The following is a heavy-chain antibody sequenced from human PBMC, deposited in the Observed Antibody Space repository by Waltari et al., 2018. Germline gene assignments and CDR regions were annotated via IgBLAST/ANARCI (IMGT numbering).Heavy chain of an antibody. D-gene: IGHD6-13*01. CDR3: ARVLAAALGLFDL. V-gene: IGHV4-59*11. Sequence: QVQLQESGPGLVKPSETLSLTCTVSGDSISSHYWSWIRQPPGKGLEWIGYIYYSGGTNYNPSLKSRVTISVDTSKNQFTLKLSSVTAADTAVYYCARVLAAALGLFDLWGRGTLVTVSS. CDR1: GDSISSHY. J-gene: IGHJ2*01. CDR2: IYYSGGT.